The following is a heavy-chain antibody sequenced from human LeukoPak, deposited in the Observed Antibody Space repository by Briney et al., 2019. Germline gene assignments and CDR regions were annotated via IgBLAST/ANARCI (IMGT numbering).Heavy chain of an antibody. CDR1: GGSLSSYY. V-gene: IGHV4-59*01. D-gene: IGHD6-19*01. J-gene: IGHJ4*02. CDR3: ARGQLQWLAYFDY. Sequence: SETLSLTCTVSGGSLSSYYWSWIRQPPGKGLEWIGYIYYSGSTNYNPSLKSRVTISVDTSKNQFSLKLSSVTAADTAVYYCARGQLQWLAYFDYWGQGTLVTVSS. CDR2: IYYSGST.